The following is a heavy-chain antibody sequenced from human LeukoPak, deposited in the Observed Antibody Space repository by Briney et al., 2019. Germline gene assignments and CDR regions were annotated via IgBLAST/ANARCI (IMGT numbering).Heavy chain of an antibody. CDR2: ISTVGTRT. CDR1: GFTFSNYW. CDR3: VRSMSGRNDF. D-gene: IGHD3-3*01. V-gene: IGHV3-74*01. J-gene: IGHJ4*02. Sequence: GGSLRLSCAGSGFTFSNYWVHRVRQAPGKGLVWVARISTVGTRTDYADSVRGRFTISRDNAQNIIYLQMNSLTAEDTAVYYCVRSMSGRNDFWGQGNVVSVSS.